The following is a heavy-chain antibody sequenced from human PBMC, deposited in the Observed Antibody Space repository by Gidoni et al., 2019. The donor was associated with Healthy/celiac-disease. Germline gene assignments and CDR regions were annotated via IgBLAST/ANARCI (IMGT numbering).Heavy chain of an antibody. CDR1: GYTFTDYY. Sequence: QVQLVQSGAEMKKPGASVKVSCKPSGYTFTDYYIHWVRQAPGQGLEWLGWINPNSGGTKFAQKFRGWVTMTRDTSISTAYMELSSLTSDDTGIYYCAAGARYNWNYWGQGTLVTVSS. CDR3: AAGARYNWNY. V-gene: IGHV1-2*04. J-gene: IGHJ4*02. CDR2: INPNSGGT. D-gene: IGHD1-20*01.